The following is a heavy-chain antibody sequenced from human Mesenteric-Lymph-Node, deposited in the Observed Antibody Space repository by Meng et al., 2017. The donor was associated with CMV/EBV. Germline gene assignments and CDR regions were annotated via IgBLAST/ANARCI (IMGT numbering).Heavy chain of an antibody. V-gene: IGHV1-69*10. J-gene: IGHJ6*02. CDR1: GGTFSSYA. CDR2: IIPILGIA. CDR3: AREKHITIFGVVNYYYYGMDV. D-gene: IGHD3-3*01. Sequence: SVKVSCKASGGTFSSYAISWVRQAPGQGLEWMGGIIPILGIANYAQKFQGRVTITADKSTSTAYMELSSLRSEDTAVYYCAREKHITIFGVVNYYYYGMDVWGQGTTVTVSS.